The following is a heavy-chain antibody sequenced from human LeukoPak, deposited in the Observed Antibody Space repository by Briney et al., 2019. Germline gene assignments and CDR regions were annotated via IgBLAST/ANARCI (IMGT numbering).Heavy chain of an antibody. CDR2: IYYSGST. V-gene: IGHV4-39*02. CDR3: ARDGDYDILTGYFWFDP. CDR1: GGSISSSSYY. Sequence: SETLSLTCTVSGGSISSSSYYWGWIRQPPGKGLEWIGSIYYSGSTYYNPSLKSRVTISVDTSKNQFSLKLSSVTVADTAVYYCARDGDYDILTGYFWFDPWGQGTLVTVSS. J-gene: IGHJ5*02. D-gene: IGHD3-9*01.